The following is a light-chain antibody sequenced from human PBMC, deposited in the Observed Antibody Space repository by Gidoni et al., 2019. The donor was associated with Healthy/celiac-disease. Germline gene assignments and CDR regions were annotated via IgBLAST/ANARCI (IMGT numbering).Light chain of an antibody. V-gene: IGLV3-21*02. CDR1: NMGGKR. J-gene: IGLJ2*01. CDR2: DDS. CDR3: QVWDSHVV. Sequence: SYVLTQPPSVSVAPGQTARITCGGNNMGGKRVHWYQQKPGQAPVLVVYDDSDRPSGIPERFSGSNSGNTATLTISRVEAGDEADYYCQVWDSHVVFGGGTKLTVL.